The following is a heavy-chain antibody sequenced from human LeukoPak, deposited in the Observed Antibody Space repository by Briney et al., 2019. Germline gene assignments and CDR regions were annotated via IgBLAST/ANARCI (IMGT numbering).Heavy chain of an antibody. V-gene: IGHV3-43*01. CDR1: GFTFDDYT. J-gene: IGHJ4*02. D-gene: IGHD5-18*01. CDR2: ISWDGGST. CDR3: AKDIFPGSCGYTFDY. Sequence: GGSLRLSCAASGFTFDDYTMHWVRQAPGKGLEWVSLISWDGGSTYYADSVKGRFTISRDNSKNSLYLQMNSLRTEDTALYYCAKDIFPGSCGYTFDYWGQGTLVTVSS.